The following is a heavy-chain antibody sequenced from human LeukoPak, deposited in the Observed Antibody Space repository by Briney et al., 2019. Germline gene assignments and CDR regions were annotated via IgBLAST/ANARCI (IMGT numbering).Heavy chain of an antibody. CDR3: AREPIVVVPAGQLGIDYYYYYYMDV. Sequence: PGGSLRLSCAASGFTFSSYEMNWVRQAPGKGLEWVSYISSTGTTIYYADSVKGRFTISRDNAKNSLYLQMNSLRAEDTAVYYCAREPIVVVPAGQLGIDYYYYYYMDVWGKGTTVTVSS. D-gene: IGHD2-2*01. V-gene: IGHV3-48*03. J-gene: IGHJ6*03. CDR1: GFTFSSYE. CDR2: ISSTGTTI.